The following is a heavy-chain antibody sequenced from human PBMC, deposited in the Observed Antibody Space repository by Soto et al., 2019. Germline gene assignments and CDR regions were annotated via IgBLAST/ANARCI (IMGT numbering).Heavy chain of an antibody. CDR2: INPSGGST. Sequence: SVKVSCKAFGYTFTSYYMHWVRQAPGQGLEWMGIINPSGGSTSYAQKFQGRVTMTRDTSTSTVYMELSSLRSEDTAVYYCARVYTVTDPIFDYWGQGTLVTVSS. D-gene: IGHD4-17*01. J-gene: IGHJ4*02. CDR3: ARVYTVTDPIFDY. CDR1: GYTFTSYY. V-gene: IGHV1-46*03.